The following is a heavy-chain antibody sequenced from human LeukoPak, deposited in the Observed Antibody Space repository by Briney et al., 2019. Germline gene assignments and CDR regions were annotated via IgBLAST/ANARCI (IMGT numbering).Heavy chain of an antibody. Sequence: QPGESLGLSCAASGFTFTSFWMHWVRQAPGTGLVWVSRVNSDGSNTAFADSVKGRFTISRDNAKNTVYLQMNSLRAEDTAVYYCARAPNYSDHWYHFDSWGQGTLVTVSS. V-gene: IGHV3-74*01. J-gene: IGHJ4*02. CDR3: ARAPNYSDHWYHFDS. CDR1: GFTFTSFW. CDR2: VNSDGSNT. D-gene: IGHD3-22*01.